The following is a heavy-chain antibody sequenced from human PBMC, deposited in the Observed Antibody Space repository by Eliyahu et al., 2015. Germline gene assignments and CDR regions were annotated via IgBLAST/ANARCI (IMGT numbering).Heavy chain of an antibody. CDR2: ISYSGNP. CDR1: GDSXXSIGYY. V-gene: IGHV4-31*03. J-gene: IGHJ2*01. D-gene: IGHD6-13*01. Sequence: QVQLQESGPGLVKASQTLSLTCTVSGDSXXSIGYYWSWXRQHPGKGLEYIGYISYSGNPYYNPSLKSRASISRDTSKNQFSLNLNSVTAADTAVYYCARSPSANAYWYFDVWGRGTLITVSS. CDR3: ARSPSANAYWYFDV.